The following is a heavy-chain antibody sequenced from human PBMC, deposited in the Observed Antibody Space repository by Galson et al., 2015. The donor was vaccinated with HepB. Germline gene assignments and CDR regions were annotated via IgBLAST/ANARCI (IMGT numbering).Heavy chain of an antibody. CDR2: TLYDGSNK. Sequence: SLRFSCAASGFTFSNYAMHWVRQAPGKGLEWVAFTLYDGSNKYYADSVKGRFSISRDNSKNTLYLQMNSLRAEDTAVYYCASGRGFWSGYSQDYWGQGTLVTVSS. J-gene: IGHJ4*02. V-gene: IGHV3-30*14. CDR1: GFTFSNYA. D-gene: IGHD3-3*01. CDR3: ASGRGFWSGYSQDY.